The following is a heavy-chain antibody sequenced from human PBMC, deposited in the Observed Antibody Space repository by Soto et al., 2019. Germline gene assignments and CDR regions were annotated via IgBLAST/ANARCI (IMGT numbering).Heavy chain of an antibody. CDR3: ARSIVVLPAAIIGNRFAP. J-gene: IGHJ5*01. CDR1: GGSISSYY. CDR2: IYYSGST. Sequence: SETLSLTCTVSGGSISSYYWSWIRQPPGKGLEWIGYIYYSGSTNYNPSLKSRVTISVDTSKNQFSLKLSSVTAADTAVYYCARSIVVLPAAIIGNRFAPWGQGTLVTVSS. V-gene: IGHV4-59*01. D-gene: IGHD2-2*01.